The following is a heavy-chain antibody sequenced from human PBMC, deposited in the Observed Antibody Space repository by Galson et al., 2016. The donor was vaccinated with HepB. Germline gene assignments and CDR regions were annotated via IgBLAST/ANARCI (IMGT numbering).Heavy chain of an antibody. J-gene: IGHJ6*02. Sequence: LSLTCIVRGGSFSGYFWNWIRQPPGKGLEWIGEINQLGTTKYNPSLNNRVSISLDTSQSQVSLKLTPVTGADAAVYFCARGSYSSESFPLDVWGQGTTVAVSS. CDR3: ARGSYSSESFPLDV. CDR2: INQLGTT. D-gene: IGHD6-19*01. CDR1: GGSFSGYF. V-gene: IGHV4-34*01.